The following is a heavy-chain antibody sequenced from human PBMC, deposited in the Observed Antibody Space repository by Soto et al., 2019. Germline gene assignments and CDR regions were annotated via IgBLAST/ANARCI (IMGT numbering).Heavy chain of an antibody. CDR3: ARDRADDSSGYYAFDY. V-gene: IGHV3-30-3*01. D-gene: IGHD3-22*01. J-gene: IGHJ4*02. CDR1: GFTFSSYA. CDR2: ISYDGSNK. Sequence: PGGSLRLSCAASGFTFSSYAMHWVRQAPGKGLEWVAVISYDGSNKYYADSVKGRFTISRDNSKNTLYLQMNSLRAEDTAVYYCARDRADDSSGYYAFDYWGQGTLVTVSS.